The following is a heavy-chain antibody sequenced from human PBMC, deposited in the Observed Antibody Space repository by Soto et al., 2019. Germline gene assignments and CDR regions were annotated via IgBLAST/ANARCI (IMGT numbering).Heavy chain of an antibody. D-gene: IGHD5-18*01. Sequence: ASVKVSCKASGYTFTGYYMHWVRQAPGQGLEWMGWINPNSGGTNYAQKFQGRVTMTRDTSISTAYMELSRLRSDDTAVYYCARERYVDTAMVRNWVDPWGQGNLVTVCS. V-gene: IGHV1-2*02. J-gene: IGHJ5*02. CDR3: ARERYVDTAMVRNWVDP. CDR1: GYTFTGYY. CDR2: INPNSGGT.